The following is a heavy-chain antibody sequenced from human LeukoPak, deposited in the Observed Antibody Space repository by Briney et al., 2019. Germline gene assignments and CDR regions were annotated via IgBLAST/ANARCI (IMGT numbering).Heavy chain of an antibody. CDR3: ARTLYDSSGYYYVFNY. CDR1: GGSISSSSYY. Sequence: SETLSLTCTVSGGSISSSSYYWGWIRQPPGKGLEWIGSIYYSGSTYYNPPLKSRVTISVDTSKNQFSLKLSSVTAADTAVYYCARTLYDSSGYYYVFNYWGQGTLVTVSS. CDR2: IYYSGST. J-gene: IGHJ4*02. V-gene: IGHV4-39*01. D-gene: IGHD3-22*01.